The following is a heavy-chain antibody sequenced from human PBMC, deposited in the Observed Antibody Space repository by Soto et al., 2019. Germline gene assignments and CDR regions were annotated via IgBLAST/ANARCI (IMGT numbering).Heavy chain of an antibody. CDR1: GFTFSSYA. CDR3: ASDTPSWGTGYYFAS. CDR2: ITAGGTNT. D-gene: IGHD3-16*01. V-gene: IGHV3-23*01. Sequence: EVQLLESGGGLVQPGGSLRLSCAASGFTFSSYAMSWVRQAPGKGLEWVSGITAGGTNTYYTDSVKGRFTISRANSKNTFYLQMNSLSAEDTAIYYCASDTPSWGTGYYFASWGQGNMVTVSS. J-gene: IGHJ4*02.